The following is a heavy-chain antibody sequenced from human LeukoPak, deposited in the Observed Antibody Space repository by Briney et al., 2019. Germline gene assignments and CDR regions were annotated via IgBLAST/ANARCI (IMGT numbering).Heavy chain of an antibody. Sequence: ASVKVSCKASGYTFTDYYMHWVRQAPGQGLEWMGWINPNSGGANYAQKFQGRVTMTRDTSISTAFMELNRLRSDDTAVYYCARKGYCSSTSCYAWFDPWGQGTLVTVSS. CDR2: INPNSGGA. CDR3: ARKGYCSSTSCYAWFDP. D-gene: IGHD2-2*01. V-gene: IGHV1-2*02. CDR1: GYTFTDYY. J-gene: IGHJ5*02.